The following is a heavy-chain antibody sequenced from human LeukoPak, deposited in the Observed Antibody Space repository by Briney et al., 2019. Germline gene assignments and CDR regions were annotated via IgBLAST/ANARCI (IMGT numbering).Heavy chain of an antibody. CDR1: GYTFTGYY. J-gene: IGHJ4*02. V-gene: IGHV1-2*02. CDR3: ARGEARITGTSAN. Sequence: ASVKVSCKASGYTFTGYYMHWVRQAPGQGLEWMGWINPNSGGTNYAQKFQGRVTMTRDTSISTAYMEPSRLRSDDTAVYYCARGEARITGTSANWGQGTLVTVSS. D-gene: IGHD1-7*01. CDR2: INPNSGGT.